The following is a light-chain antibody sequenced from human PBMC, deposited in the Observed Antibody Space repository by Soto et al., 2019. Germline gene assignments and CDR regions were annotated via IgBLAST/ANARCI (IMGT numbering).Light chain of an antibody. CDR1: QSVSSSY. Sequence: EIVLTQSPGTLSLSPGERATLSCRASQSVSSSYLAWYQQKPGQAPRLLIYGASSRPTGIPDRFSGSGSGKDFTLTISRLEPEDFAVYYCQQYGSSLYTFGQGTKLEIK. CDR3: QQYGSSLYT. CDR2: GAS. V-gene: IGKV3-20*01. J-gene: IGKJ2*01.